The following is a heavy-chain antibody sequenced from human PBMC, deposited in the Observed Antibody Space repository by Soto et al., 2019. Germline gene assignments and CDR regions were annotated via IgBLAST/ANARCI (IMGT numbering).Heavy chain of an antibody. V-gene: IGHV4-34*01. CDR2: INHSGST. D-gene: IGHD2-2*01. J-gene: IGHJ6*03. Sequence: SETPSLTCAVYGGSFSGYYWSWIRQPPGKGLEWIGEINHSGSTNYNPSLKSRVTISVDTSKNQFSLKLSSVTAADTAVYYCARSAYCSSTSCLTSGPYYYYYYMDVWGKGTTVTVSS. CDR1: GGSFSGYY. CDR3: ARSAYCSSTSCLTSGPYYYYYYMDV.